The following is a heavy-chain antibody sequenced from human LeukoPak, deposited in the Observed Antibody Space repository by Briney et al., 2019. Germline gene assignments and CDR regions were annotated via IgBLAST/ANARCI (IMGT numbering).Heavy chain of an antibody. Sequence: GGSLRLSCAASGFTFSSYSMNWVRQAPGKGLEWVSSISSSSSYIYYADSVKGRFTISRDNAKNSLYLQMNSLRAEDTAVYYCARDPGVVPAARHFDYRGQGTLVTVSS. CDR2: ISSSSSYI. V-gene: IGHV3-21*01. D-gene: IGHD2-2*01. CDR1: GFTFSSYS. J-gene: IGHJ4*02. CDR3: ARDPGVVPAARHFDY.